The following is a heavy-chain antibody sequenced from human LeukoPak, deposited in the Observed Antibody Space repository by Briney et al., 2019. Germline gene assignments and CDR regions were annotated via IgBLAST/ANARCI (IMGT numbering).Heavy chain of an antibody. D-gene: IGHD3-22*01. Sequence: SQTLSLTCTVSGGSISSGSYYWSWIRQPAGKGLEWIGRIYTSGSTNYNPSLKSRVTISVDTSKNQLSLKLSSVTAADTAVYYCARGTYYYDSSGYEAFDFWGQGTMVTVSS. J-gene: IGHJ3*01. V-gene: IGHV4-61*02. CDR1: GGSISSGSYY. CDR2: IYTSGST. CDR3: ARGTYYYDSSGYEAFDF.